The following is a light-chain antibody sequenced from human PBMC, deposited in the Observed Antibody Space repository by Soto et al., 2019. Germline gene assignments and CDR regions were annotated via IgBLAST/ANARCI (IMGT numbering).Light chain of an antibody. Sequence: EIVMTQSPATLSVSPGERATLSCRASQSVSSNLAWYQRKPGQAPRLLIFGASTRATDIPARFSGSGSGTEFTLTISSLQSEDFAVYYCQHYNNWPSMYTFGQGTKLEIK. V-gene: IGKV3-15*01. J-gene: IGKJ2*01. CDR2: GAS. CDR3: QHYNNWPSMYT. CDR1: QSVSSN.